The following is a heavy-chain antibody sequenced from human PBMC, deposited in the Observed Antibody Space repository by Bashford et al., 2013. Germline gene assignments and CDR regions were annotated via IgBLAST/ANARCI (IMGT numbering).Heavy chain of an antibody. Sequence: GSLRLSCEASGFDVSNSYMNWVRQAPGKGLEWVSVMYSGGATYYADSVKGRFVISRDNSKNTLYLQMKSLSAEDTAVYYCARDLGTETTNRPGAYPPYAMDVWGQGTTVTVSS. CDR3: ARDLGTETTNRPGAYPPYAMDV. V-gene: IGHV3-53*01. D-gene: IGHD4-17*01. CDR2: MYSGGAT. J-gene: IGHJ6*02. CDR1: GFDVSNSY.